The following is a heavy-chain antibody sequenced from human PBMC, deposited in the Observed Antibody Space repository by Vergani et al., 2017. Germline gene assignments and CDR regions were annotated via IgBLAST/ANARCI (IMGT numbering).Heavy chain of an antibody. CDR3: ARALGYYGMDV. J-gene: IGHJ6*02. V-gene: IGHV3-48*03. CDR1: GFTFSSYE. CDR2: ISSSGSTI. Sequence: EVQLVESGGGLVQPGGSLRLSCAASGFTFSSYEMNWVRQAPGKGLEWVSYISSSGSTIYYADSVKGRFTISRDNSKSTLYLQMNSLRAEDTAVYYCARALGYYGMDVWGQGTTVTVSS.